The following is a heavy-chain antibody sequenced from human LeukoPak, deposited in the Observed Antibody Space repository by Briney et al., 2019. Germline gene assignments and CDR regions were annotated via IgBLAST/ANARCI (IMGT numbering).Heavy chain of an antibody. CDR3: AREPYYDSSGYSPDY. CDR2: ISSSGSFI. Sequence: GGSLRLSCAASGFTFSDYYMSWIRQAPGKGLEWVSYISSSGSFIYYADSVKGRFTISRDNAKNSLYLHMNSLRAEDTALYYCAREPYYDSSGYSPDYWGQGTLVTVS. J-gene: IGHJ4*02. V-gene: IGHV3-11*04. CDR1: GFTFSDYY. D-gene: IGHD3-22*01.